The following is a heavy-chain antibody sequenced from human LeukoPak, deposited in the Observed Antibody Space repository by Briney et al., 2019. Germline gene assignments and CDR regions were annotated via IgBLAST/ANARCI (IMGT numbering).Heavy chain of an antibody. J-gene: IGHJ4*02. Sequence: GGSLRLSCAASGFTFSSYEMNWVRQAPGKGLEWVSYISSSGSTIYYADSVKGRFTISRDNAENSLYLQMNSLRAEDTAVYYCARAGGYCSSTSCFYYFDYWGQGTLVTVSS. CDR3: ARAGGYCSSTSCFYYFDY. CDR2: ISSSGSTI. CDR1: GFTFSSYE. V-gene: IGHV3-48*03. D-gene: IGHD2-2*01.